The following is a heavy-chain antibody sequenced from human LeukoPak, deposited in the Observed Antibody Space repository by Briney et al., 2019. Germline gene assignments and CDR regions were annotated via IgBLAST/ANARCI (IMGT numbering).Heavy chain of an antibody. CDR2: FDPEDGET. J-gene: IGHJ5*02. V-gene: IGHV1-24*01. Sequence: ASVKVSCKVSGYTLTELSMHWVRQAPGKGLEWMGGFDPEDGETIYAQKFQGRVTMTEDTSTDTAYMELSSLRSDDTAVYYCAREGLTVVTYNWFDPWGQGTLVTVSS. CDR1: GYTLTELS. D-gene: IGHD4-23*01. CDR3: AREGLTVVTYNWFDP.